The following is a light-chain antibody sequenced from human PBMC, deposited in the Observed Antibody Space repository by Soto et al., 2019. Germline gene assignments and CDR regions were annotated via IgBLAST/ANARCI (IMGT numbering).Light chain of an antibody. J-gene: IGKJ5*01. CDR1: QDINKN. V-gene: IGKV1-33*01. CDR2: DAS. Sequence: DLPLVQSRPSLSPSXXDRVXNTFPASQDINKNLIWYQQKPGKAPKXXIYDASDLETGVPSRFSGSGSGTGFTFTISSLQPEDFATYYCQQYESLPLTFGQGTRLEIK. CDR3: QQYESLPLT.